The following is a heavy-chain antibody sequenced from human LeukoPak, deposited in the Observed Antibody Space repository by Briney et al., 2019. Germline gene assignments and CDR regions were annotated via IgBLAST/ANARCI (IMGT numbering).Heavy chain of an antibody. CDR3: ARAFDSSGYSFDY. Sequence: PGGSLRLSCAVSGFTFRSYAMGWVRQSPGKGLEWVSFMSNAGERTDYADSVRGRFSMSRDNSKNTLYLQMNSLRAEDTAVYYCARAFDSSGYSFDYWGQGTLVTVSS. CDR2: MSNAGERT. J-gene: IGHJ4*02. CDR1: GFTFRSYA. V-gene: IGHV3-23*01. D-gene: IGHD3-22*01.